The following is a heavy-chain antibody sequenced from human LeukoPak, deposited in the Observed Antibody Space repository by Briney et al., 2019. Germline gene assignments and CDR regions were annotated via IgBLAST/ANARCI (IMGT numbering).Heavy chain of an antibody. D-gene: IGHD3-10*01. CDR2: TIPILGIA. CDR1: GGTFSSYA. J-gene: IGHJ6*02. Sequence: SVKVSCKASGGTFSSYAISWVRQAPGQGLEWMGRTIPILGIANYAQKFQGRVTITADKSTSTAYMELSSLRSEDTAVYYCASFRWHGSGSYLYYYYGMDVWGQGTTVTVSS. V-gene: IGHV1-69*04. CDR3: ASFRWHGSGSYLYYYYGMDV.